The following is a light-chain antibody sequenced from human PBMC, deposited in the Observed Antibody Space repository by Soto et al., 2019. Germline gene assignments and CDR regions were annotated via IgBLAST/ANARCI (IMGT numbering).Light chain of an antibody. CDR3: QAFGAGVSRYV. CDR2: GNK. CDR1: GLNIGAGYD. V-gene: IGLV1-40*01. J-gene: IGLJ1*01. Sequence: QSVLTQPPSVSGALGQRVTISCTGSGLNIGAGYDVHWYQQLPGTAPKVVIYGNKIRPSGVPDRFSGSKSGTSASLAITGVQARDEAVHYIQAFGAGVSRYVFGPGTKVTVL.